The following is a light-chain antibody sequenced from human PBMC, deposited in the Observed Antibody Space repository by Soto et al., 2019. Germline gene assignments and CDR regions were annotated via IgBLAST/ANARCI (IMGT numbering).Light chain of an antibody. V-gene: IGKV3-15*01. Sequence: EIVMTQSPAPLSVSPGERATLSCRASQSVSTNLAWYQQKPGQAPRLLIYGASTRATDIPARFSGSGSGREFTLTISSLQSEDVAVYYCQQYNSWPPWAFGQGTKVEI. CDR2: GAS. CDR1: QSVSTN. J-gene: IGKJ1*01. CDR3: QQYNSWPPWA.